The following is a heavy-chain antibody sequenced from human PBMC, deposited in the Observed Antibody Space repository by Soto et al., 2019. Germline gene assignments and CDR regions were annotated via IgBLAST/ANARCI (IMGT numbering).Heavy chain of an antibody. D-gene: IGHD2-21*02. CDR1: GGTFSSYT. CDR2: IIPILGIA. V-gene: IGHV1-69*08. Sequence: QVQLVQSGAEVKKPGSSVKVSCKASGGTFSSYTISWVRQAPGQGLEWMGRIIPILGIANYAQKFQGRVTITADKSTSTAYMELSSLRSEDTAVYYCAREGGHIVVVTALDPWGQGTLVTVSS. J-gene: IGHJ5*02. CDR3: AREGGHIVVVTALDP.